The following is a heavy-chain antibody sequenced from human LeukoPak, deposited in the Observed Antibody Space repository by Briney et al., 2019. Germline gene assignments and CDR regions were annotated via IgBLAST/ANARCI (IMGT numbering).Heavy chain of an antibody. CDR1: GGTFSSYA. CDR3: AVRYCSSTSCYSNDAFDI. CDR2: IIPIFGTA. D-gene: IGHD2-2*01. V-gene: IGHV1-69*06. Sequence: GSSVKVSCQASGGTFSSYAIRWVRQAPCQGLEWMGGIIPIFGTANYAQKFQGRVTITADKSTSTAYMELGSLRSEDTAVYYCAVRYCSSTSCYSNDAFDIWGQGTMVTVSS. J-gene: IGHJ3*02.